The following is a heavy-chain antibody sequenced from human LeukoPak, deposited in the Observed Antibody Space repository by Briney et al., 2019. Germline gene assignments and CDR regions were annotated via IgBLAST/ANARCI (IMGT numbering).Heavy chain of an antibody. J-gene: IGHJ4*02. CDR3: ARGQLEQRLEYYFDY. Sequence: ASVKVSCKASGYTFTSYGINWVRQAPGQGLEWMGGIIPIFGTANYAQKFQGRVTITADESTSTAYMELSSLRSEDTAVYYCARGQLEQRLEYYFDYWGQGTLVTVSS. CDR2: IIPIFGTA. CDR1: GYTFTSYG. D-gene: IGHD1-1*01. V-gene: IGHV1-69*13.